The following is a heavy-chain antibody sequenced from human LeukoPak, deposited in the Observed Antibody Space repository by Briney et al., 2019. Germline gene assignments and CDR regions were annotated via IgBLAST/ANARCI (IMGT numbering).Heavy chain of an antibody. CDR2: IKEDGSEK. D-gene: IGHD3-22*01. CDR1: GFTFSSFW. Sequence: GGSLRLSCAASGFTFSSFWMSWVRQAPGKGLEWLANIKEDGSEKYYVDSVRGRFTISRDNAKNSLYLQMNSLRAEDTAVYYCARGSFYYDSSGHYPPDYWGQGTLVTVSS. V-gene: IGHV3-7*04. CDR3: ARGSFYYDSSGHYPPDY. J-gene: IGHJ4*02.